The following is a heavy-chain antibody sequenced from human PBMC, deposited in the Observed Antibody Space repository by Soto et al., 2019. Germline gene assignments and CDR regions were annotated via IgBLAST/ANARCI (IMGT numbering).Heavy chain of an antibody. Sequence: SQTLSLTCAISGDSVSSNSATWHWIRQSPSRGLEWLGRTYYRSKWYTDYAVSVRGRITISPDTSRNQFSLQLNSVTPEDTAVYYCVRDRFADSTFDYWGQGTLGTVSS. CDR2: TYYRSKWYT. V-gene: IGHV6-1*01. D-gene: IGHD2-15*01. CDR1: GDSVSSNSAT. J-gene: IGHJ4*02. CDR3: VRDRFADSTFDY.